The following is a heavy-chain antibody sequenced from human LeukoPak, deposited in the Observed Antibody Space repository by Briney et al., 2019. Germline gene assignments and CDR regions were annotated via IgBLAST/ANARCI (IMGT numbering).Heavy chain of an antibody. Sequence: GGSLRLSCAASGFTFSSYAMSWVRRAPGKGLEWVSAISGSGGSTYYADSVKGRFTISRDNSKNTLYLQMNSLRAEDTAVYYCAKNYYDSRYYFDYWGQGTLVTVSS. CDR3: AKNYYDSRYYFDY. CDR1: GFTFSSYA. D-gene: IGHD3-22*01. CDR2: ISGSGGST. V-gene: IGHV3-23*01. J-gene: IGHJ4*02.